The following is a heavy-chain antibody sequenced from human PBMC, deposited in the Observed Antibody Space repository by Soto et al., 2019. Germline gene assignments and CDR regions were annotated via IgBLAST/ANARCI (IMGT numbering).Heavy chain of an antibody. J-gene: IGHJ4*02. V-gene: IGHV4-59*08. CDR2: IYYSGST. CDR1: GGSISSYY. D-gene: IGHD2-2*01. CDR3: ARHAMGNFDY. Sequence: AETLSLTCTVSGGSISSYYWSWIRQPPGKGLEWIGYIYYSGSTNYNPSLKSRATISVDTSKNQFSLKLSSVTAADTAVYYCARHAMGNFDYWGQGTLVTAPQ.